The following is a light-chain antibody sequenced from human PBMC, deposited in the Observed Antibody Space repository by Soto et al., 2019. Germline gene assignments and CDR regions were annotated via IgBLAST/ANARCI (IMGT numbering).Light chain of an antibody. V-gene: IGKV1-39*01. J-gene: IGKJ5*01. CDR2: AAS. Sequence: DIQMTQSPSSLSASVVDRVTLTCGASQSISSYLTWYQQKPGKAPKXXIYAASSLQSGVPSRFSGRGSGTDFTLTISSLQPEDFATYYCQQSYRTPITFGQGTRLEI. CDR3: QQSYRTPIT. CDR1: QSISSY.